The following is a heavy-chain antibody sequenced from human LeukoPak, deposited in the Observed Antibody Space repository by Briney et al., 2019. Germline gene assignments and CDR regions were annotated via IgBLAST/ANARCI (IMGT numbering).Heavy chain of an antibody. Sequence: KPGGSLRLSCAASGFTFSSYSMNWVRQAPGKGLEWVSSISSSSSYIYYADSVKGRFTISRDNAKNSLYLQMNSLRAEDTAVYYCARRLDYGDYGVAFDIWGQGTMVTVSS. CDR1: GFTFSSYS. CDR2: ISSSSSYI. CDR3: ARRLDYGDYGVAFDI. V-gene: IGHV3-21*01. D-gene: IGHD4-17*01. J-gene: IGHJ3*02.